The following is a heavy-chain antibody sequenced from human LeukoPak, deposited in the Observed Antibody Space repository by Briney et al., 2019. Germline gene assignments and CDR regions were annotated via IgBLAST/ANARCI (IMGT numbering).Heavy chain of an antibody. D-gene: IGHD3-3*01. CDR1: GFTFSSYA. V-gene: IGHV3-23*01. Sequence: GGSLRLSCAASGFTFSSYAMSWFRQPPGKGLEWVSAISGSGGSTYHADSVKGRFTISRDNSKNTLYLQMNSLRAEDTAVYYCAKIPYYDFWSGRQYFDYWGQGTLVTVSS. CDR3: AKIPYYDFWSGRQYFDY. CDR2: ISGSGGST. J-gene: IGHJ4*02.